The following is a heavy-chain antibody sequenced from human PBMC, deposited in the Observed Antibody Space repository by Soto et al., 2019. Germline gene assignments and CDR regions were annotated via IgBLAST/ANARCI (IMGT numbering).Heavy chain of an antibody. Sequence: SGPTLVNPTQTLTLTCTFSGFSLSTSGVAVGWIRQAPRKAPEWLAFIFCDDDKRYSPSLENRLTITKDTSKYQVVLTMTNMDPVDTATYCCERIFDFWSGYYFSYWGRGTLVTVSS. CDR2: IFCDDDK. CDR3: ERIFDFWSGYYFSY. V-gene: IGHV2-5*02. D-gene: IGHD3-3*01. CDR1: GFSLSTSGVA. J-gene: IGHJ4*02.